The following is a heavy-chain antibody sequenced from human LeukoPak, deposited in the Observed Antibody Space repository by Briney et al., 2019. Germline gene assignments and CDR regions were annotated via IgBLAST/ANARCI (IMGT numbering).Heavy chain of an antibody. V-gene: IGHV3-73*01. CDR2: IRSKANSYAT. CDR3: AGLSYSSGWNY. J-gene: IGHJ4*02. CDR1: GFTFSGSA. Sequence: PGGSLRLSCAASGFTFSGSAMHWVRQASGKGLEWVGRIRSKANSYATAYAASVKGRFTISRDDSKNTAYLQMNSLKTEDTAVYYCAGLSYSSGWNYWGQGTLVTVS. D-gene: IGHD6-19*01.